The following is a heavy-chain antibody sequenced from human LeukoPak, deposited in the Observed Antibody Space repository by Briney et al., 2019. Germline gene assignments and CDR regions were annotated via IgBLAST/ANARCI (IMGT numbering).Heavy chain of an antibody. CDR3: ARDRALITFGGVIVTPNAFDI. Sequence: ASVKVSCKASGYTFTSYYMHWVRQAPGQGLEWMGIINPSGGSTSYAQKFQGRVTMTRDMSTSTVYMELSSLRSEDTAVHYCARDRALITFGGVIVTPNAFDIWGQGTMVTVSS. J-gene: IGHJ3*02. CDR1: GYTFTSYY. CDR2: INPSGGST. V-gene: IGHV1-46*01. D-gene: IGHD3-16*02.